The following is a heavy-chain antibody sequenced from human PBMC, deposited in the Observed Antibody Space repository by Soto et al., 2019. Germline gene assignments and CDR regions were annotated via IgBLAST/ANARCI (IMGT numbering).Heavy chain of an antibody. D-gene: IGHD4-17*01. V-gene: IGHV3-66*01. J-gene: IGHJ4*02. Sequence: EVQLVESGGGLVQPGGSLRLSCAASGFTVSSNYMSWVRQAPGKGLEWVSVIYSGGSTYYADSVKGRFTISRDNSKNTLSLQMNSLRAEDTAVYYCARDDPLKNGDYALDYWGQGTLVTVSS. CDR1: GFTVSSNY. CDR2: IYSGGST. CDR3: ARDDPLKNGDYALDY.